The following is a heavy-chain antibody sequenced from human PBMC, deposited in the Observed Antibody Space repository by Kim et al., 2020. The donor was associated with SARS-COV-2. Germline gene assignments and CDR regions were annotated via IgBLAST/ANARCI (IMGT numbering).Heavy chain of an antibody. CDR1: GFIFSNYA. CDR2: ISGNTDNT. J-gene: IGHJ4*01. Sequence: GGSLRLSCAASGFIFSNYAMSWVRQAPGKGLEWVSSISGNTDNTHYADSVKGRFTISRDDSKNTLYLQMNSLRAEDTALYYCAKHNILTYYYPSINYWGQGTLVTVSS. D-gene: IGHD3-9*01. V-gene: IGHV3-23*01. CDR3: AKHNILTYYYPSINY.